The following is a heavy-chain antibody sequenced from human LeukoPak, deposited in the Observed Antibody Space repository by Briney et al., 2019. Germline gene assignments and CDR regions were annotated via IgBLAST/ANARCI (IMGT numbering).Heavy chain of an antibody. CDR3: ARGNYLTYDF. Sequence: SSETLSLTCTVAGGSFRNNYWSWIRQPPGKGLEWIGYVYHSGTTTYNPSFKSRVIISIDTSKNQFSLNLTSVTAADTAMYYCARGNYLTYDFWGQGTLVSVSS. J-gene: IGHJ4*02. CDR1: GGSFRNNY. V-gene: IGHV4-59*08. D-gene: IGHD1-7*01. CDR2: VYHSGTT.